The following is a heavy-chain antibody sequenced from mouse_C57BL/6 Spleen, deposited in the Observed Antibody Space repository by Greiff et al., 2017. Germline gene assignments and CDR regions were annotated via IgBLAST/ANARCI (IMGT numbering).Heavy chain of an antibody. D-gene: IGHD1-1*01. CDR1: GYTFTDYE. CDR2: IDPETGGT. CDR3: TRVFYGSSYDYFDY. Sequence: LQESGPELVRPGASVTLSCKASGYTFTDYEMHWVKQTPVHGLEWIGAIDPETGGTAYNQKFKGKAILTADKSSSTAYMELRSLTSEDSAVYYCTRVFYGSSYDYFDYWGQGTTLTVSS. J-gene: IGHJ2*01. V-gene: IGHV1-15*01.